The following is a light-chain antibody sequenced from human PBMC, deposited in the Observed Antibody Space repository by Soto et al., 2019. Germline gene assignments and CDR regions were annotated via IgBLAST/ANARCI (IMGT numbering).Light chain of an antibody. CDR1: QDISNW. Sequence: DIQMTQSPSSESASVGDRVTITCRASQDISNWLAWYQQKPGKAPRLLIYAASSLQTGVPSRFSGSGSGTEFTLTITSLQPEDYATYYCQQGNSFPRTFGQGTKLEIK. CDR3: QQGNSFPRT. V-gene: IGKV1D-12*01. CDR2: AAS. J-gene: IGKJ2*01.